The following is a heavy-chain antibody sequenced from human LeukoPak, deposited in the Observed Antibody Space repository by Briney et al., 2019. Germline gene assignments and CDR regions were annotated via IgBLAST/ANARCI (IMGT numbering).Heavy chain of an antibody. CDR2: INPSGGST. Sequence: ASVKVSCKASGYTFTSYYMHWVRQAPGQGLEWMGIINPSGGSTSYAQKFQGRVTMTRDTSTSTVYMELSSLRSEDTAVYYCARGIHIVVVIATPGAFDIWGQGTMVTVPS. D-gene: IGHD2-21*01. CDR1: GYTFTSYY. V-gene: IGHV1-46*01. J-gene: IGHJ3*02. CDR3: ARGIHIVVVIATPGAFDI.